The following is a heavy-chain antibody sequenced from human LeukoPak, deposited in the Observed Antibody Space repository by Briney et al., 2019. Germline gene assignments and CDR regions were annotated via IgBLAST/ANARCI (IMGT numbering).Heavy chain of an antibody. V-gene: IGHV4-31*03. CDR1: GGSITSGTYY. Sequence: PSETLSLTCTVSGGSITSGTYYWTWIRHHPGKGLEGIGYIYSSGDTQYNPSLRSRVTMSVDTSKSQLSLKLSSVTGADTAVYFCARSRGTLYRADVFDIWGQGTMVTVSS. CDR2: IYSSGDT. D-gene: IGHD1-1*01. J-gene: IGHJ3*02. CDR3: ARSRGTLYRADVFDI.